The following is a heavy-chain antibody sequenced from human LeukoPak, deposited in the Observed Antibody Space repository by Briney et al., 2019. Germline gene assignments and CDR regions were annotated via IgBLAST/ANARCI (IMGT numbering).Heavy chain of an antibody. CDR2: IYYNVIA. D-gene: IGHD3-22*01. V-gene: IGHV4-39*01. J-gene: IGHJ5*02. Sequence: SETLSLTCTVSGDSISSSSYYWGWLRQPPGKGLEWIGSIYYNVIAYYDPPLKSRVTISVATSKNQLSLNLISVTAPDTVVYYCARYHRSSSDYYKAGFDPWGQGILVTVSS. CDR1: GDSISSSSYY. CDR3: ARYHRSSSDYYKAGFDP.